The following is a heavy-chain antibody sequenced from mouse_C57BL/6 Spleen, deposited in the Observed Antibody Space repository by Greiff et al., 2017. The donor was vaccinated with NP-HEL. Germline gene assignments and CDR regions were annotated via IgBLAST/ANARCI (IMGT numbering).Heavy chain of an antibody. D-gene: IGHD4-1*01. J-gene: IGHJ2*01. CDR1: GFTFSNYW. V-gene: IGHV6-3*01. CDR2: IRLKSDNYAT. Sequence: EVKLVESGGGLVQPGGSMKLSCVASGFTFSNYWMNWVRQSPEKGLEWVAQIRLKSDNYATHYAESVKGRFTISRDDSKSSVYLQMNNLRAEDTGIYYCTGPLTFFDYWGQGTTLTVSS. CDR3: TGPLTFFDY.